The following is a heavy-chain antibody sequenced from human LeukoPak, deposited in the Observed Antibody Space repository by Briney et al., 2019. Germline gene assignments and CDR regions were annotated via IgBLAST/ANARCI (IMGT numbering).Heavy chain of an antibody. CDR2: INTDGNIT. Sequence: GGSLRLSCAASGFTFSSYGMHWVCQAPGKGPVWVSRINTDGNITTYADSVKGRFSISRDNAKNALYLQMNSLRAEDTAVFYCARELSGSISRHFDYWGQGTLVTVSS. CDR1: GFTFSSYG. V-gene: IGHV3-74*01. D-gene: IGHD2-15*01. J-gene: IGHJ4*02. CDR3: ARELSGSISRHFDY.